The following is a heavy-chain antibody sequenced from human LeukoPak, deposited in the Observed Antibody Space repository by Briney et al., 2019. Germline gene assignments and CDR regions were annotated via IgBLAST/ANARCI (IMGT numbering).Heavy chain of an antibody. D-gene: IGHD2-8*01. V-gene: IGHV3-48*03. CDR2: ISSSGSTI. Sequence: QPGGSLRLSCAASGFTFSSYEMNRVRQAPGKGLEWVSYISSSGSTIYYADSVKGRFTISRDNAKNSLYLQMNSLRAEDTAVYYCVMYGSFFDYWGQGTLVTVSS. CDR1: GFTFSSYE. J-gene: IGHJ4*02. CDR3: VMYGSFFDY.